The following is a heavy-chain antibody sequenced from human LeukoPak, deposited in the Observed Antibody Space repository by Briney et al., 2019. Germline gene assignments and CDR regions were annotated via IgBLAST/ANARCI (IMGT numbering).Heavy chain of an antibody. CDR3: AKDKYYYDSSGYLFDY. CDR1: GFTFTSSA. Sequence: PGGSLRLSCAASGFTFTSSAMSWVRQAPGKGLEWVALISYDGSNMYYVDSVKGRFTISRDNSKNTLYLQMNSLRVEDTAVYCCAKDKYYYDSSGYLFDYWGQGTPVTVSS. CDR2: ISYDGSNM. D-gene: IGHD3-22*01. J-gene: IGHJ4*02. V-gene: IGHV3-30*18.